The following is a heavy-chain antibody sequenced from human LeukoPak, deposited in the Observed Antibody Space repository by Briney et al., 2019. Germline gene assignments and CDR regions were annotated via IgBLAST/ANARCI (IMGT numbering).Heavy chain of an antibody. V-gene: IGHV3-74*01. CDR1: GFAFNNYW. J-gene: IGHJ4*02. D-gene: IGHD3-10*01. Sequence: RPGGSLRLSCAASGFAFNNYWMHWVRQAPGKGLVWVSRVNPDGSRINYADSVEGRFTISRDNTKNTLYLQMNSLRAEDTAVYYCTKDPFGPHDSWGQGALVTVSS. CDR2: VNPDGSRI. CDR3: TKDPFGPHDS.